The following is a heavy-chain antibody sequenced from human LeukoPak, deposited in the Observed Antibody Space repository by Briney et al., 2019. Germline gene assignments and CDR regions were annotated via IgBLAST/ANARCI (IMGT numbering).Heavy chain of an antibody. CDR3: ARDYYGSGSYRSADAFDI. D-gene: IGHD3-10*01. CDR2: TYYRSKWYN. J-gene: IGHJ3*02. Sequence: SQTLSLTCAISGDSVSTNSAAWNWIRQSPSRGLEWLGRTYYRSKWYNDYAVSVKSRITINPDTSKNQFSLQLNSVTPEDTAVYYCARDYYGSGSYRSADAFDIWGQGTMVTVSS. CDR1: GDSVSTNSAA. V-gene: IGHV6-1*01.